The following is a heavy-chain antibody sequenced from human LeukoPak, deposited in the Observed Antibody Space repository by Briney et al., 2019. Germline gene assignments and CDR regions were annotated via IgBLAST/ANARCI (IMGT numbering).Heavy chain of an antibody. CDR2: INHSGST. D-gene: IGHD3-10*01. V-gene: IGHV4-34*01. CDR3: ARVRGVPTYFDY. CDR1: GGSFSGYY. J-gene: IGHJ4*02. Sequence: PSETLSLICAVYGGSFSGYYWIWIRQPPGKGLEWIGEINHSGSTNYNPSLKSRVTISVDTSKNQFSLKLSSVTAADTAVYYCARVRGVPTYFDYWGQGTLVTVSS.